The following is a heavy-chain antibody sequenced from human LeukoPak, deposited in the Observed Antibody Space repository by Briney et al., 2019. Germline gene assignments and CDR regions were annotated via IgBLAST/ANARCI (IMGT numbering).Heavy chain of an antibody. V-gene: IGHV1-8*03. CDR2: MNPNSGNT. CDR1: GYTFTSYG. J-gene: IGHJ6*03. CDR3: AREISTDYYYMDV. Sequence: ASVKVSCKASGYTFTSYGISWVRQAPGQGREWMGWMNPNSGNTGYAQKFQGRVTITRNTSISTAYMELSSLRSKDTAVYYCAREISTDYYYMDVWGKGTTGTVSS.